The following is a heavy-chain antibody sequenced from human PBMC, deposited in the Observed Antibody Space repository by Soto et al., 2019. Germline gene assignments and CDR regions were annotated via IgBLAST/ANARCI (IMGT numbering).Heavy chain of an antibody. D-gene: IGHD6-19*01. J-gene: IGHJ6*02. CDR3: ASFSDSCGWYLDLLSV. CDR1: GGTFSSYA. V-gene: IGHV1-69*13. CDR2: IIPIFGTA. Sequence: SVKVSCKASGGTFSSYAISWVRQAPGQGLEWMGGIIPIFGTANYAQKFQGRVTITADESTSTAYMELSSLRSEDTAVYYCASFSDSCGWYLDLLSVWGQGTTVTVSS.